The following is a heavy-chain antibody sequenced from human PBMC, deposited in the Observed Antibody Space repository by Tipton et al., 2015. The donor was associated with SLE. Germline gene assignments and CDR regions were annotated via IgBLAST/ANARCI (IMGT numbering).Heavy chain of an antibody. Sequence: TLSLTCTVSGGSISSHYWSWIRQPPGKRLEWIGYIYYSGSTDYNPSLKSRLTFSVDASKNQFSLKLSSVTAADTAVYYCARATHYESGSHNWFDPWGQGTLVTVSS. CDR2: IYYSGST. CDR1: GGSISSHY. CDR3: ARATHYESGSHNWFDP. V-gene: IGHV4-59*11. D-gene: IGHD3-22*01. J-gene: IGHJ5*02.